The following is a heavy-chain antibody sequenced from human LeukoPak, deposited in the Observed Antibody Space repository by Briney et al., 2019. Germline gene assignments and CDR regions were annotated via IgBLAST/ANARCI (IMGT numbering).Heavy chain of an antibody. Sequence: ASVKVSCKASGYTFTGYYMHWVRQAPGQGLEWMGWINPNSGGTNYAQKFQGRVTMTRDTSISTAYMELSSLRSEDTAVYYCARGRVAGTSWFDPWGQGTLVTVSS. CDR2: INPNSGGT. CDR3: ARGRVAGTSWFDP. D-gene: IGHD6-19*01. V-gene: IGHV1-2*02. J-gene: IGHJ5*02. CDR1: GYTFTGYY.